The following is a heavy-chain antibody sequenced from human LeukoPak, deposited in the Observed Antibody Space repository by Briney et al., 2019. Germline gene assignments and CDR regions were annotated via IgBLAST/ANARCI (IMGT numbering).Heavy chain of an antibody. Sequence: SETLSLTCAVYGGSFSGYYWSWIRQPPGKWLEWIGEINHSGSTSYNPSLKSRVTISVDTSKNQFSLKLSSVTAADTAVYYCARGSTGPQDASDIWGQGTMVTVSS. CDR3: ARGSTGPQDASDI. CDR2: INHSGST. CDR1: GGSFSGYY. V-gene: IGHV4-34*01. J-gene: IGHJ3*02.